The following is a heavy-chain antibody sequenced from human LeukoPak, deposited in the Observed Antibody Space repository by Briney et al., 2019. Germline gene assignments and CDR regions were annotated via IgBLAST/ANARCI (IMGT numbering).Heavy chain of an antibody. J-gene: IGHJ4*02. CDR3: TRPMYYDSSGYYCFDY. V-gene: IGHV3-73*01. CDR1: GFTFSGSA. Sequence: PGGSLRLSRAASGFTFSGSAMHWVRQASGKGLEWVGRIRSKANSYATAYAASVKGRFTISRDDSKNTAYLQMNSLKTEDTAVYYCTRPMYYDSSGYYCFDYWGQGTLVTVSS. CDR2: IRSKANSYAT. D-gene: IGHD3-22*01.